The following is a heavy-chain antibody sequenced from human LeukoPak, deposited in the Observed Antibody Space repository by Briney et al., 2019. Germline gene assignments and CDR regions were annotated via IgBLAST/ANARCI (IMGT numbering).Heavy chain of an antibody. CDR1: GFTVSSNY. Sequence: GGSLRLSCAASGFTVSSNYMSWVRQAPGKGLEWVSVLYSDGSIYYADSVRGRFHISRDNARNSLYLQMNSLRAEDTAVYYCARDSSGWSAEYFQHWGQGTLVTVSS. CDR2: LYSDGSI. D-gene: IGHD6-19*01. V-gene: IGHV3-53*01. J-gene: IGHJ1*01. CDR3: ARDSSGWSAEYFQH.